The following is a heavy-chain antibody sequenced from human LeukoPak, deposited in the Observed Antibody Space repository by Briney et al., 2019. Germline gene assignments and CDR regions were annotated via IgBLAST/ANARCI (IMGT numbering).Heavy chain of an antibody. CDR3: ARDRGIVVPQGAFDI. Sequence: SHTLSLTCSVSGDSIRSSSYSWNWIRQPAGKGLEWIGHIYASGTTNYNPSLKSRVTMSVDMFKNKFSLKLRSMTAADTAVYYCARDRGIVVPQGAFDIWGQGTMVTVSS. CDR2: IYASGTT. J-gene: IGHJ3*02. D-gene: IGHD2-15*01. V-gene: IGHV4-61*09. CDR1: GDSIRSSSYS.